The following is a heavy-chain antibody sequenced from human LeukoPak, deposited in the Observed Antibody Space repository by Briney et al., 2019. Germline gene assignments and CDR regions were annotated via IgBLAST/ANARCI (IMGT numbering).Heavy chain of an antibody. V-gene: IGHV4-34*01. J-gene: IGHJ4*02. CDR3: ARGWGSGSSWPPGY. CDR2: INHSGST. CDR1: GGSFSGYY. D-gene: IGHD1-26*01. Sequence: PSETLSLTCAVYGGSFSGYYWSWIRQPPGKGLEWIGEINHSGSTNYNPSLKSRVTISADTSKNQFSLKLSSVTAADTAVYYCARGWGSGSSWPPGYWGQGTLVTVSS.